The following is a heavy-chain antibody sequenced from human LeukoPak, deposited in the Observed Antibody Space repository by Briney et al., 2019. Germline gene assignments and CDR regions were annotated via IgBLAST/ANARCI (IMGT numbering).Heavy chain of an antibody. Sequence: GRSLRLSCAASGFTFSSYAMHWVRQAPGKGLEWVAVISYDGSNKYYADSVKGRFTISRDNSKNTLYLQMNSLRAEDTAVYYCARARELLRAFGGWGQGTLVTVSS. J-gene: IGHJ4*02. CDR1: GFTFSSYA. V-gene: IGHV3-30*01. CDR2: ISYDGSNK. D-gene: IGHD1-26*01. CDR3: ARARELLRAFGG.